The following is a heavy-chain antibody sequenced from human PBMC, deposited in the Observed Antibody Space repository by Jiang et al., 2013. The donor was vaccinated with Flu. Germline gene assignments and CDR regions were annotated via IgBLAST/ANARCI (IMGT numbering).Heavy chain of an antibody. CDR2: IDPNSGGT. Sequence: YTFTGYYLHWVRQAPGQGLEWVGWIDPNSGGTNYAQKFQGWVTMTRDTSISTAYMELSRLRSDDTAVYYCARGTGTTRSPFDYWGQGTLVTVSS. CDR3: ARGTGTTRSPFDY. J-gene: IGHJ4*02. D-gene: IGHD1-7*01. CDR1: YTFTGYY. V-gene: IGHV1-2*04.